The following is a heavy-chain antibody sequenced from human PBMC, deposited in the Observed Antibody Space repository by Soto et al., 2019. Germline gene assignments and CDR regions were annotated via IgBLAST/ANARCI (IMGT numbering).Heavy chain of an antibody. Sequence: QPGGSLRLSCAASEFSFSDYWMAWVRQAPGKGLEWVANLDQGGGEKHYVDSVKGRFTISRDNAKNTLYLQMNSLRAEDTAVYYCARDSEQWLVRWWFDPWGQGTLVTVSS. J-gene: IGHJ5*02. V-gene: IGHV3-7*01. CDR3: ARDSEQWLVRWWFDP. D-gene: IGHD6-19*01. CDR1: EFSFSDYW. CDR2: LDQGGGEK.